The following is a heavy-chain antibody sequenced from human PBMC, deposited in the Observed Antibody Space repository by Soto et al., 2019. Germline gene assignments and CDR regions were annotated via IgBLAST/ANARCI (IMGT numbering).Heavy chain of an antibody. CDR2: IYYTGTT. V-gene: IGHV4-31*01. CDR3: ARDDSFYGEPGYGMNV. Sequence: QVQLQESGPGLVEASQTLSLTCTVSGATISSGGFYWSWIRQRPGKGLEWIGHIYYTGTTSYNPYLKSLVTISLDMSSNQFALKLRSVTAADTAKYFCARDDSFYGEPGYGMNVWGQGTTVTVSS. D-gene: IGHD4-17*01. CDR1: GATISSGGFY. J-gene: IGHJ6*02.